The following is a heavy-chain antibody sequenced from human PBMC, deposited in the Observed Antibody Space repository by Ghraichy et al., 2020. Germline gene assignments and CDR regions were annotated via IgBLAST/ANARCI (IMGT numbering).Heavy chain of an antibody. J-gene: IGHJ4*02. CDR1: GFTFSSYA. Sequence: LSLTCAASGFTFSSYAMSWVRQAPGKGLEWVSAISGSGGSTYYADSVKGRFTISRDNSKNTLYLQMNSLRAEDTAVYYCAKDYEKWEPRWYFDYWGQGTLVTVSS. V-gene: IGHV3-23*01. CDR2: ISGSGGST. CDR3: AKDYEKWEPRWYFDY. D-gene: IGHD1-26*01.